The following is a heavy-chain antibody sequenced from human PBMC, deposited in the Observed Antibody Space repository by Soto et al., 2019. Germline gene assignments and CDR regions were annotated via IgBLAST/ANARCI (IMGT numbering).Heavy chain of an antibody. J-gene: IGHJ6*02. CDR3: ARDKGRLQFGGNYSYAMAV. Sequence: QVQLVQSGAEVKKPGSSVTVSCKASGGTFGNSAISWVRQAPGQGLEWMGGIIPIFPTPDYAQKFQGRVTIPAAKSTSTADMDLTSPRSEKTSVYCCARDKGRLQFGGNYSYAMAVWGQGTTVTVSS. D-gene: IGHD5-12*01. V-gene: IGHV1-69*14. CDR1: GGTFGNSA. CDR2: IIPIFPTP.